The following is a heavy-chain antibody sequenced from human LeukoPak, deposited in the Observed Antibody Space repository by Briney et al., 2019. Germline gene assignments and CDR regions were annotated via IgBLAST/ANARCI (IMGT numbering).Heavy chain of an antibody. CDR1: GFTFSSYA. V-gene: IGHV3-30*04. CDR3: ARDLKHIVVGPAAIGFDY. CDR2: ISYGGSNK. Sequence: GRSLILSCSASGFTFSSYAMHWVRQAPGKVQEREPAISYGGSNKYYAYSVKRQFTISRHNSKNTLYLQMNSLRAEDTAVFYCARDLKHIVVGPAAIGFDYWGQGTLVTVSS. D-gene: IGHD2-2*01. J-gene: IGHJ4*02.